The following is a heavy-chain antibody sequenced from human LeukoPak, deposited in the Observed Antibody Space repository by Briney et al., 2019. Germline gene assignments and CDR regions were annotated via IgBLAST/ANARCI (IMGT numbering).Heavy chain of an antibody. D-gene: IGHD6-19*01. Sequence: PSETLSLTCTVSGGSISSSSYYWGWIRQPPGKGLEWIGSIYYSGSTYYNPSLKSRVTISVDTSKNQFSLKLSSVTAADTAVYYCARDYSGIAVAGTHAFDIWGQGTMVTVSS. V-gene: IGHV4-39*07. CDR1: GGSISSSSYY. CDR3: ARDYSGIAVAGTHAFDI. J-gene: IGHJ3*02. CDR2: IYYSGST.